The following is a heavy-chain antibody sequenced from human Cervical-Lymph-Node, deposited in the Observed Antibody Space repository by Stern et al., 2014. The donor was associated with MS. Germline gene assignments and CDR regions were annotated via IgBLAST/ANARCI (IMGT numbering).Heavy chain of an antibody. CDR1: GYTFTSYY. Sequence: VQLVQSGAEVKKPGASVKVSCKASGYTFTSYYMHWVRQAPGQGLAWMGIINPSGGSTSYAQKFQGRVTMTRDTSTSTVYMELSSLRSEDTAVYYCARDRAHYGMDVWGQGTTVTVSS. J-gene: IGHJ6*02. CDR3: ARDRAHYGMDV. CDR2: INPSGGST. V-gene: IGHV1-46*01.